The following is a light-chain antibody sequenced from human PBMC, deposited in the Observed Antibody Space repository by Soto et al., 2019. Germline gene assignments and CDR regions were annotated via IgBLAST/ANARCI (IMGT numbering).Light chain of an antibody. J-gene: IGKJ2*01. Sequence: DIVMTQSPDSLAVSLGERATINCKSSQSVLYSSNNKNYLDWYQQKPGQSPNLLIYWASTRESGVPDRFSGSGSGTEFTLTISSLQAEDVAVYYCQQYYSIPYTFGQGTKLEIK. V-gene: IGKV4-1*01. CDR2: WAS. CDR3: QQYYSIPYT. CDR1: QSVLYSSNNKNY.